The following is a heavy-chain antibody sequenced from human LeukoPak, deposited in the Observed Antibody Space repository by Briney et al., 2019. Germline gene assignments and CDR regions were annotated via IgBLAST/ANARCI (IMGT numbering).Heavy chain of an antibody. CDR1: GGTFSSYA. V-gene: IGHV1-69*13. CDR3: ARELERRVDAFDI. J-gene: IGHJ3*02. CDR2: IIPIFGTA. D-gene: IGHD1-1*01. Sequence: SVKVSCKASGGTFSSYAISWVRQAPGQGLEWMGGIIPIFGTAYYAQKFQGRVTITADESTSTAYMELSSLRSEDTAVYYCARELERRVDAFDIWGQGTMVTVSS.